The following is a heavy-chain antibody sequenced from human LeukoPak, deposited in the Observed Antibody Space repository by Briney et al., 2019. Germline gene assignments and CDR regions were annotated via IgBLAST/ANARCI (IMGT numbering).Heavy chain of an antibody. CDR2: INHSGST. D-gene: IGHD3-9*01. J-gene: IGHJ4*02. CDR1: GGSFSGYY. CDR3: ASMGYFDWSSPFDY. Sequence: PSETLSLTCAVYGGSFSGYYWSWIRQPPGKGLEWIGEINHSGSTNYNPSLKSRVTMSVDTSKNQFSLKLSSVTAADTAVYYCASMGYFDWSSPFDYWGQGTLVTVSS. V-gene: IGHV4-34*01.